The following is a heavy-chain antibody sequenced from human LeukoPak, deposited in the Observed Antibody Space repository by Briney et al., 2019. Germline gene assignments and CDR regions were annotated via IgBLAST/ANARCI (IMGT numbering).Heavy chain of an antibody. Sequence: GGSLRLSCAASGFTVSSNYMSWVRQAPGKGLEWVSYISNSDSTIYYADSVKGRFTISRDNAKNSLYLQMNSLRAEDTAVYYCARDYGGSSPFDYWGQGTLVTVSS. V-gene: IGHV3-11*04. D-gene: IGHD4-23*01. J-gene: IGHJ4*02. CDR2: ISNSDSTI. CDR1: GFTVSSNY. CDR3: ARDYGGSSPFDY.